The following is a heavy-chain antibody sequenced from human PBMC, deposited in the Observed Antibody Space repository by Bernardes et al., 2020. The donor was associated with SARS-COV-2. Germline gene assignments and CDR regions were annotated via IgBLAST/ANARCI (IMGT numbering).Heavy chain of an antibody. D-gene: IGHD3-10*01. CDR1: GFTFSSYS. J-gene: IGHJ6*02. CDR2: ISSSSSYI. V-gene: IGHV3-21*01. Sequence: GGSLRLSCAASGFTFSSYSMNWVRQAPGKGLEWVSSISSSSSYIYYADSVKGRFTISRDNAKNSLYLQMNSLRAEDTAVYYCAREPISYGSGAGGPPGVWGQGTTVTVSS. CDR3: AREPISYGSGAGGPPGV.